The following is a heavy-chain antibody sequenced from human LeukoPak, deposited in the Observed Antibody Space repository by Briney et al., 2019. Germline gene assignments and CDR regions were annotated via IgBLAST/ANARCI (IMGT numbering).Heavy chain of an antibody. D-gene: IGHD6-13*01. Sequence: GGSLRLSCAASGFTFSSYSMNWVRQAPGKGLEWVSSISSSSSYIYYADSVKGRFTISRDNAKNSLYLQMNSLRAEDTALYYCARDRGAAALRWFDPWGQGTLVTVSS. CDR3: ARDRGAAALRWFDP. CDR2: ISSSSSYI. CDR1: GFTFSSYS. J-gene: IGHJ5*02. V-gene: IGHV3-21*04.